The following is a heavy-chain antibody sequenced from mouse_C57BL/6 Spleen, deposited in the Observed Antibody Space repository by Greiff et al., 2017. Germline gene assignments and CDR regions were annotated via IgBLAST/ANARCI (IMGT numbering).Heavy chain of an antibody. D-gene: IGHD4-1*01. CDR2: INPNNGGT. Sequence: EVQLQQSGPELVKPGASVKISCKASGYTFTDYYMNWVKQSHGKSLEWIGDINPNNGGTSYNQKFKGKATLTVDKSSSTAYMELRSLTSEDSAVYYGARYNLLTGNYFDYWGQGTTLTVSS. J-gene: IGHJ2*01. CDR1: GYTFTDYY. CDR3: ARYNLLTGNYFDY. V-gene: IGHV1-26*01.